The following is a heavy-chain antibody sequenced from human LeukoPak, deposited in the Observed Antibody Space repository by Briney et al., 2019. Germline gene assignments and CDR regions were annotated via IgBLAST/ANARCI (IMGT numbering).Heavy chain of an antibody. J-gene: IGHJ4*02. CDR2: INTQSGDT. Sequence: GASVNVSYKPSLYTFNGFNIHWVRQAPGQPLEGIAWINTQSGDTNYAQKFQGRVTMPRDMSNYTVYLEVTSLSSDDTAVYYCARGGDDSGIYFDYWGQGTLVTVSS. V-gene: IGHV1-2*02. CDR1: LYTFNGFN. D-gene: IGHD3-22*01. CDR3: ARGGDDSGIYFDY.